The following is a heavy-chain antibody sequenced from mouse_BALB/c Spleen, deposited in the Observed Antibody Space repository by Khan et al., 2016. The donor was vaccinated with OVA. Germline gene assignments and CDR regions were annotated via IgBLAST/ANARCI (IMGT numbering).Heavy chain of an antibody. Sequence: VQLQQSGAELAKPGASVKMSCKASGYTFTSYWMHWVKQRPGQGLEWIGYINPSTGYSEYNQKFKDKATLTADKSSSTAYIPLSSLTSDDSAVYYCANHGSSSAWFAYWGQGTLVTVSA. V-gene: IGHV1-7*01. D-gene: IGHD1-1*01. CDR3: ANHGSSSAWFAY. J-gene: IGHJ3*01. CDR2: INPSTGYS. CDR1: GYTFTSYW.